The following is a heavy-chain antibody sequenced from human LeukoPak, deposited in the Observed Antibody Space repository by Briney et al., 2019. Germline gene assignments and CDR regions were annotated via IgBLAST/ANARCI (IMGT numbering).Heavy chain of an antibody. Sequence: SETLSLTCAVYGDSFSVYYWSWLRQPPGKGLEWIAEINHRGSTHYNPSLKSRVNISVDTSKNQFSLNLDSVTAADTAMYYCARSWAGMYYPFYYFDFWGQGTLVSVSS. CDR1: GDSFSVYY. D-gene: IGHD1-26*01. CDR2: INHRGST. V-gene: IGHV4-34*01. CDR3: ARSWAGMYYPFYYFDF. J-gene: IGHJ4*02.